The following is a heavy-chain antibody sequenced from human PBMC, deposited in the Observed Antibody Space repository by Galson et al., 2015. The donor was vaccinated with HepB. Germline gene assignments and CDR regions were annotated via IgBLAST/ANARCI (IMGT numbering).Heavy chain of an antibody. V-gene: IGHV3-23*01. Sequence: SLRLSCAASGFTLSSYAMSWVRQAPGKGLEWVSAISGSGGSTYYADSVKGRFTISRDNSKNTLYLQMNSLRAEDTAVYYCAKMGEASPFFLYYYYYMDVWGKGTTVTVSS. D-gene: IGHD2/OR15-2a*01. CDR1: GFTLSSYA. CDR2: ISGSGGST. J-gene: IGHJ6*03. CDR3: AKMGEASPFFLYYYYYMDV.